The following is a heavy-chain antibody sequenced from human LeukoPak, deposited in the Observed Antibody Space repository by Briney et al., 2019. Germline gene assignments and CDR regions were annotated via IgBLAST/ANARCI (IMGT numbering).Heavy chain of an antibody. J-gene: IGHJ3*02. CDR1: GFTFSSYS. D-gene: IGHD3-22*01. CDR3: ARCRDSSGYYLTDAFDI. Sequence: GGSLRLSCAASGFTFSSYSMNWVRQAPGKGLEWVLSISSSSSYIYYADSVKGRFTISRDNAKNSLYLQMNSLRAEDTAVYYCARCRDSSGYYLTDAFDIWGQGTMVTVSS. V-gene: IGHV3-21*01. CDR2: ISSSSSYI.